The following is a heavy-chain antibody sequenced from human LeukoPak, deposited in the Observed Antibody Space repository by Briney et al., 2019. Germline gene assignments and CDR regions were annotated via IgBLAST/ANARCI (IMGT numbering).Heavy chain of an antibody. V-gene: IGHV3-30*04. J-gene: IGHJ4*02. CDR2: ISYDGSNK. CDR3: ARSNYYGSGSYYNSDY. Sequence: GGSLRLSCVGSGFTFSRFAMNWVRQAPGKGLEWVAVISYDGSNKYYADSVKGRFTISRDNSKNTLYLQMNSLRAEDTAVYYCARSNYYGSGSYYNSDYWGQGTLVTVSS. D-gene: IGHD3-10*01. CDR1: GFTFSRFA.